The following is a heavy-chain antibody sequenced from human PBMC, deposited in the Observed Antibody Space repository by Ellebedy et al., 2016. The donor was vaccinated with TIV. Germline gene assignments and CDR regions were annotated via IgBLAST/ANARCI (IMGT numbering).Heavy chain of an antibody. CDR1: GGSISSFY. D-gene: IGHD6-19*01. V-gene: IGHV4-4*07. J-gene: IGHJ4*02. CDR3: SIVSASSLPFDY. Sequence: MPSETLSLTCTVSGGSISSFYWSWIRQPAGKGPEWIGLLHPSGTTNYNDSLKSRVTVSVATSKNQFSLKLVSVTLADTAVYYCSIVSASSLPFDYWGQGVLVTVSS. CDR2: LHPSGTT.